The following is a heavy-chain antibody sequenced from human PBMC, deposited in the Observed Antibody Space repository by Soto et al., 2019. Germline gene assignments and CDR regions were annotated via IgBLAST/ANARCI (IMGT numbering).Heavy chain of an antibody. Sequence: QVQLVESGGGVVQPGRSLRLSCAASGFTFSSYGMHWVRQAPGKGLEWVAVISYDGSNKYYADSVKGRFTISRDNSKNTLYLQMNSLRAEDTAVYYCAKDLKDDGSGPMGAFDIWGQGTMVTVSS. CDR2: ISYDGSNK. V-gene: IGHV3-30*18. CDR1: GFTFSSYG. J-gene: IGHJ3*02. D-gene: IGHD3-22*01. CDR3: AKDLKDDGSGPMGAFDI.